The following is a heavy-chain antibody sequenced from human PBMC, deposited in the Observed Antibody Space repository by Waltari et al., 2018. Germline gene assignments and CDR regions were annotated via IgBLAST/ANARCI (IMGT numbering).Heavy chain of an antibody. Sequence: QVQLVQSGAEVKKPGASVKVSCKASGYTFTRYAMHWVRQAPGQRLEWMGWINAGNGNTKYSQKFQGRVTITRDTSASTAYMELSSLRSEDTAVYYCARGPSADSGYPFDYWGQGTLVTVSS. D-gene: IGHD3-22*01. V-gene: IGHV1-3*01. CDR2: INAGNGNT. J-gene: IGHJ4*02. CDR3: ARGPSADSGYPFDY. CDR1: GYTFTRYA.